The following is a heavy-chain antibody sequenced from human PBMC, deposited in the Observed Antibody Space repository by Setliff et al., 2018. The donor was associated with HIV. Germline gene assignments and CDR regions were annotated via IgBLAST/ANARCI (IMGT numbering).Heavy chain of an antibody. V-gene: IGHV3-7*01. CDR1: GFTFSNFW. D-gene: IGHD6-13*01. J-gene: IGHJ6*03. CDR3: ARDGYSSSWYVDSYYMDV. CDR2: IKEDGSET. Sequence: GGSLRLSCATSGFTFSNFWMTWVRQAPGKGLEWVANIKEDGSETFYVDSVKGRFTMSRDNAKNSLYLQMNSLRAEDTAVYYCARDGYSSSWYVDSYYMDVWGKGNTVTVSS.